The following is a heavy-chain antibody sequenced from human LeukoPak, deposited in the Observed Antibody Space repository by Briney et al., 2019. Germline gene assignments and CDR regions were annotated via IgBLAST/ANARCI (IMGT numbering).Heavy chain of an antibody. CDR1: GFTFSSYG. V-gene: IGHV3-30*02. J-gene: IGHJ4*02. Sequence: PGGSLRLSCAASGFTFSSYGMHWVSQAPGKGLEWVAFIRYDGSNKYYADSVKGRFTISRDNSKNTLYLQMNSLRAEDTAVYYCAGRYCSSTSCYSDYWGQGTLVTVSS. D-gene: IGHD2-2*02. CDR2: IRYDGSNK. CDR3: AGRYCSSTSCYSDY.